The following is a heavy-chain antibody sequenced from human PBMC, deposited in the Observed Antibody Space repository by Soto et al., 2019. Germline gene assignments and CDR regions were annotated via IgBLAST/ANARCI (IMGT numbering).Heavy chain of an antibody. J-gene: IGHJ4*02. D-gene: IGHD6-19*01. Sequence: SETLSLTCAVSGGSISSGGYSWSWIRQPPGKGLEWIGYIYHSGSTYYNPSLKSRVTISVDRSKNRFSLKLSSVTAADTAVYYCARGAVAGEFDYWGQGTLVTVSS. CDR2: IYHSGST. V-gene: IGHV4-30-2*01. CDR1: GGSISSGGYS. CDR3: ARGAVAGEFDY.